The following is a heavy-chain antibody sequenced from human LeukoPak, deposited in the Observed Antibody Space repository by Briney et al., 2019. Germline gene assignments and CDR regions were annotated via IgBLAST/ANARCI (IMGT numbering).Heavy chain of an antibody. CDR2: IYYSGST. CDR1: GGSISSYY. V-gene: IGHV4-59*01. Sequence: SETLSLTCTVSGGSISSYYWSWIRQPPGKGLEWIGYIYYSGSTNYNPSLKSRVTISVDTSKNQFFLKLSSVTAADTAVYYCARGGYYYGSGSYNDYYYGMDVWGQGTTVTVSS. D-gene: IGHD3-10*01. CDR3: ARGGYYYGSGSYNDYYYGMDV. J-gene: IGHJ6*02.